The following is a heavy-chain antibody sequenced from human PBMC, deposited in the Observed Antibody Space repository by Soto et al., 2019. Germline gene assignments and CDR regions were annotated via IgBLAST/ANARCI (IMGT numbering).Heavy chain of an antibody. D-gene: IGHD3-16*02. V-gene: IGHV3-7*01. CDR1: GFTFSSYW. J-gene: IGHJ4*02. CDR2: IKQDGSEK. CDR3: ARASGDYIWGSYRSLKY. Sequence: EVQLVESGGGLVQPGGSLRLYCAASGFTFSSYWMSWVRQAPGKGLEWVANIKQDGSEKYYVDSVKGRFTISRDNAKNSLYLQMNSLRAEDTAVYYCARASGDYIWGSYRSLKYWGQGTLVTVSS.